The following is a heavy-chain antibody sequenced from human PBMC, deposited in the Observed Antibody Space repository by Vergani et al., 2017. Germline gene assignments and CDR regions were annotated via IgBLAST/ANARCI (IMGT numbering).Heavy chain of an antibody. Sequence: QVQLQESGPGLVKPSQTLSLTCTVSGGSISSGGYYWSWIRQHPGKGLEWIGYIYYSGSTYYNPSLKSRVTISVDTSKNQFSLKLSSVTAADTAVYYCARSIPDYYDSTGYFKHWGQGTLVTVSS. CDR2: IYYSGST. V-gene: IGHV4-31*03. CDR3: ARSIPDYYDSTGYFKH. D-gene: IGHD3-22*01. J-gene: IGHJ1*01. CDR1: GGSISSGGYY.